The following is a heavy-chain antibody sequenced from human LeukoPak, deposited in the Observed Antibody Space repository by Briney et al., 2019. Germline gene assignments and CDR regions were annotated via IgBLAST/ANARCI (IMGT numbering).Heavy chain of an antibody. Sequence: GGSLRLSCAASGFTFDDYAMHWVRQAPGKGLEWVSGISWNSGSIGYADSVKGRFTISRDNAKNSLYLQMNSLRAEDTAVYYCARDRLYSSGWSDFDYWGQGTLVTVSS. D-gene: IGHD6-19*01. CDR3: ARDRLYSSGWSDFDY. J-gene: IGHJ4*02. V-gene: IGHV3-9*01. CDR1: GFTFDDYA. CDR2: ISWNSGSI.